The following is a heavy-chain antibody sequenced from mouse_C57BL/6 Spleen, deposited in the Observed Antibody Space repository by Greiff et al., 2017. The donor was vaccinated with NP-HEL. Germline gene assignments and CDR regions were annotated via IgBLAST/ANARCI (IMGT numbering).Heavy chain of an antibody. V-gene: IGHV1-55*01. CDR1: GYTFTSYW. Sequence: QVQLKQPGAELVKPGASVKMSCKASGYTFTSYWITWVKQRPGQGLEWLGDIYPGSASTNYNENFKTKATLTVDTSSSTAYMQLSSLTSEDSAVYYCARSEYFYAMDYWGQGTSVTVSS. CDR3: ARSEYFYAMDY. CDR2: IYPGSAST. J-gene: IGHJ4*01.